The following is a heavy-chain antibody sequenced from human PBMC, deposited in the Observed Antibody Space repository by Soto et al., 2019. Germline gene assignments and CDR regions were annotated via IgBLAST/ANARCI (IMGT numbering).Heavy chain of an antibody. D-gene: IGHD3-9*01. CDR3: ARGPVPYDNSWFDP. CDR2: INPNSGGT. J-gene: IGHJ5*02. CDR1: GYTFTGYY. V-gene: IGHV1-2*04. Sequence: ASVKVSCKASGYTFTGYYMHWVRQAPGQGLEWMGWINPNSGGTNYAQKFQGWVTMTRDTSISTAYMELSRLRSDDTAVYYCARGPVPYDNSWFDPWGQGTLVTVSS.